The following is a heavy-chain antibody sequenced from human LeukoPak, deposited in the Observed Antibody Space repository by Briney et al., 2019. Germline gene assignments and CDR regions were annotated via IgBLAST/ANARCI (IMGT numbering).Heavy chain of an antibody. Sequence: SETLSLTCTVSGYSISSGYYWGWIRQPPGKGPEWVGYVYYSGSTNYSPSLKSRVTISLDTSKSQFSLKLSSVTAADTAVYYCARAVQLERPPPLIGYYYMDVWGKGTTVTVSS. J-gene: IGHJ6*03. CDR1: GYSISSGYY. CDR3: ARAVQLERPPPLIGYYYMDV. CDR2: VYYSGST. D-gene: IGHD1-1*01. V-gene: IGHV4-61*01.